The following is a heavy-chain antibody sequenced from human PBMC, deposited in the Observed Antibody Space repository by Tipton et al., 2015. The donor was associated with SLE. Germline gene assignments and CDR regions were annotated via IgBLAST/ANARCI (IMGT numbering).Heavy chain of an antibody. CDR1: GDSISNGFDS. CDR3: ARGSGYTSVFGAFDI. Sequence: TLSLTCTVSGDSISNGFDSWGWIRQPPGQDLEFLGYIYSGGTTFYKPSLRSRVTISLDTSRHQFSLKLSSATAADTAVYYCARGSGYTSVFGAFDIWGQGTMVSVSS. CDR2: IYSGGTT. D-gene: IGHD5-18*01. J-gene: IGHJ3*02. V-gene: IGHV4-30-2*01.